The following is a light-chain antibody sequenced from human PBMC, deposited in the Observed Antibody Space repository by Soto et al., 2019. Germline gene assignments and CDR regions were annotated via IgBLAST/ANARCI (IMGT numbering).Light chain of an antibody. CDR3: LQDINYPWT. J-gene: IGKJ1*01. CDR2: KAS. V-gene: IGKV1-5*03. CDR1: QTISSW. Sequence: PSTLSGSVGDRVTITCRASQTISSWLAWYQQKPGKAPKLLIYKASTLQSGVPPRFSGSGSGTDFTLAISSLQPEDSATYYCLQDINYPWTFGQGTKVDIK.